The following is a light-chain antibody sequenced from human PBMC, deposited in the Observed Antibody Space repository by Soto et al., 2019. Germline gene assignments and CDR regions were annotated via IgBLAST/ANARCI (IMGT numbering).Light chain of an antibody. CDR1: QIVNSND. CDR2: GAS. J-gene: IGKJ2*01. Sequence: EIVLTQSPDTPSLSPGERATLSCRASQIVNSNDLAWYQHKPGQAPRLLIYGASSRPGGIPDKFSGSGSGTDFTFTINRLEPEDFAVYYCQQYDRSPYTFGQGTKLEI. CDR3: QQYDRSPYT. V-gene: IGKV3-20*01.